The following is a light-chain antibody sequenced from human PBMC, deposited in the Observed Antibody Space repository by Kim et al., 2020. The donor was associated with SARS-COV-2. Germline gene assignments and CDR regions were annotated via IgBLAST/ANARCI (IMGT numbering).Light chain of an antibody. CDR2: DVF. J-gene: IGLJ1*01. CDR3: TSYRSSGYV. V-gene: IGLV2-14*03. CDR1: SSDVGGYNY. Sequence: LTQPASVSGSPGQSITISCTGTSSDVGGYNYVSWYQQYPGKAPKLIIYDVFKRPSGVSNRFSGSKSGNTASLTISGLQAEDEAAYYCTSYRSSGYVFGTGTKVTVL.